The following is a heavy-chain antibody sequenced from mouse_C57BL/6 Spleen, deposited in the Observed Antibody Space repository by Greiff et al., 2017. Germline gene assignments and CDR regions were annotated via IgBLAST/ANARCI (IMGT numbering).Heavy chain of an antibody. Sequence: VQLQQSGPELVKPGASVKISCKASGYSFTSYYIHWVKQRPGQGLEWIGWIYPGRGNTKYNEKFKGKATLTADPSSSTAYMQLSSLTSEDSAVYYCARSLHYYGSSYVGWYFDVWGTGTTVTVSS. CDR1: GYSFTSYY. D-gene: IGHD1-1*01. J-gene: IGHJ1*03. CDR2: IYPGRGNT. V-gene: IGHV1-66*01. CDR3: ARSLHYYGSSYVGWYFDV.